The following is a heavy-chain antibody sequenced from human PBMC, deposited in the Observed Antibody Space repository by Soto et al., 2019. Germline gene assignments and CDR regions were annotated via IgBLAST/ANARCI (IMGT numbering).Heavy chain of an antibody. V-gene: IGHV3-7*03. CDR2: IKPDGSDT. CDR3: ARTHLEMRVVYYDN. J-gene: IGHJ4*02. D-gene: IGHD1-1*01. CDR1: GFTFNNYW. Sequence: EVQLVESGGALVQPGGSLRLSCAASGFTFNNYWMTWDRQAPGKGLEWVANIKPDGSDTYYVHSVKGRFTISRDNTKSSLYLQMNILRAEDTAVYYCARTHLEMRVVYYDNWGQGTLVTVSS.